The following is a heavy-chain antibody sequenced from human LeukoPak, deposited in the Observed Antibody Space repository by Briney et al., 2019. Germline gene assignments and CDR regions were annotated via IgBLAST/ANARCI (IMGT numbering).Heavy chain of an antibody. V-gene: IGHV4-34*01. CDR2: INHSGST. J-gene: IGHJ4*02. CDR3: ARKRGFWSGYYDY. Sequence: SEALSLTCAVYGGSFSGYYWSWIRQPPGKGLEWIGEINHSGSTNYNPSLKSRVTISVDTSKNQFSLKLSSVTAADTAVYYCARKRGFWSGYYDYWGQGTLVTVSS. D-gene: IGHD3-3*01. CDR1: GGSFSGYY.